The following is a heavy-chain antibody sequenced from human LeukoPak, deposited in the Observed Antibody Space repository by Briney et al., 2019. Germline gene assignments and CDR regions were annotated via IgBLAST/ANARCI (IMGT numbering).Heavy chain of an antibody. V-gene: IGHV1-46*01. CDR3: AKAVAGKNYFDY. D-gene: IGHD6-19*01. J-gene: IGHJ4*02. CDR1: GYTFTSYY. Sequence: AASVKVSCKASGYTFTSYYMHWVRQAPEQGLEWMGIINPSGGSTSYAQKFQGRVTMTRDMSTSTVYMELSSLRSEDTAVYYCAKAVAGKNYFDYWGQGTLVTVSS. CDR2: INPSGGST.